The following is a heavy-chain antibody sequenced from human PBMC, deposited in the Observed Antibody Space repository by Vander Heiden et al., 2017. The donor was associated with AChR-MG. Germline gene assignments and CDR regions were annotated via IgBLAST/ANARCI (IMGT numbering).Heavy chain of an antibody. CDR2: ISSSSSYI. J-gene: IGHJ2*01. Sequence: EVQLVESGGGLVKPGGSLRLSCAASGLTVSSSTMNWVGQAPGKGLEWVSSISSSSSYIYYADSVKGRFTISRDNAKNSLYLQMNSLRAEDTAVYYCARALPQWLVLNVVWYFDLWGRGTLVTVSS. D-gene: IGHD6-19*01. CDR1: GLTVSSST. CDR3: ARALPQWLVLNVVWYFDL. V-gene: IGHV3-21*01.